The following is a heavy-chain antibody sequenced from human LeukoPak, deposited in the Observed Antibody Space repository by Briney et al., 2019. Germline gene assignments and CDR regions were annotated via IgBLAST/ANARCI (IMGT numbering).Heavy chain of an antibody. J-gene: IGHJ4*02. CDR3: ARDTGEMTTGYFDY. CDR2: INPYSGDT. CDR1: GYTFTGYY. Sequence: ASVIVSCKASGYTFTGYYMHWVRQAPGQGLEWMGWINPYSGDTNYAQKFQGRVTMTRDTSISTAYMELSRLRSDDTGVYYCARDTGEMTTGYFDYWGQGTLVTVSS. D-gene: IGHD4-17*01. V-gene: IGHV1-2*02.